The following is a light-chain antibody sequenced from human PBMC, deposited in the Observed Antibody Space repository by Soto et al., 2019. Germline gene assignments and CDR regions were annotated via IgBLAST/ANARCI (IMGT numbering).Light chain of an antibody. CDR2: LAS. CDR3: LQRQSWPRT. V-gene: IGKV3-11*01. Sequence: EIVLTQSPATLSSFPGDRVTLSCRASQAVNTRLAWYQHRPGQAPRLLIYLASNRAAGVPARFSGSGSGTDFTLTISDVEPEDFAVYYCLQRQSWPRTFVQGTTVDI. J-gene: IGKJ1*01. CDR1: QAVNTR.